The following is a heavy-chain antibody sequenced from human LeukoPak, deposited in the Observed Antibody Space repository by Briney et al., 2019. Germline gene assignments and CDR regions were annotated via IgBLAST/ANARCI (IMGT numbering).Heavy chain of an antibody. CDR2: IYYSGST. Sequence: SETLSLTCTVSGGSISSSSYYWGWIRQPPGKGLEWIGSIYYSGSTYYNPSLKSRVTISVDTSKNQFSLKLSSVTAADTAVYYCARDWGVVPAAMLDYYYGMDVWGQGTTVTVSS. D-gene: IGHD2-2*01. CDR1: GGSISSSSYY. V-gene: IGHV4-39*07. J-gene: IGHJ6*02. CDR3: ARDWGVVPAAMLDYYYGMDV.